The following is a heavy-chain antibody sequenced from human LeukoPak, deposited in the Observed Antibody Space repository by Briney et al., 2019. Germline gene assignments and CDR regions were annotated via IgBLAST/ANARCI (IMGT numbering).Heavy chain of an antibody. CDR3: ARGEWELGYYMDV. CDR2: IYHSGAT. D-gene: IGHD1-26*01. J-gene: IGHJ6*03. Sequence: PSETLSLTCTVSGYSIGIGYYWGWIRQSPGKGLEWIGSIYHSGATYYNPSLQSRVTMSVDTSKNQFSLNLSSVTAADTAVYYCARGEWELGYYMDVWGKGTTVTISS. CDR1: GYSIGIGYY. V-gene: IGHV4-38-2*02.